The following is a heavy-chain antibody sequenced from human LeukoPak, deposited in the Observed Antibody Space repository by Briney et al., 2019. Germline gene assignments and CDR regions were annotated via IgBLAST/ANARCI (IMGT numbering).Heavy chain of an antibody. CDR3: ALPIYLENYDSSLGSEGHDY. CDR1: GGTFSSYA. J-gene: IGHJ4*02. D-gene: IGHD3-22*01. V-gene: IGHV1-69*04. Sequence: GSSVKVSCKASGGTFSSYAISWVRQAPGQGLEWMGRIIPILGIANYAQKFQGRVTITADKSTSTAYMELSSLRSEDTAVYYCALPIYLENYDSSLGSEGHDYWGQGTLVTVSS. CDR2: IIPILGIA.